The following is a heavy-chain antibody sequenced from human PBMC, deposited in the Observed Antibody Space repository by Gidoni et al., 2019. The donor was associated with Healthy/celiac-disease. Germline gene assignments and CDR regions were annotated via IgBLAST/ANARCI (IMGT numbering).Heavy chain of an antibody. CDR3: AREAIAALGY. V-gene: IGHV3-21*01. Sequence: EVQLVESGGGLVKPGGSLRLSCAASGFTFSSYSMHWVRQAPGKGLEWVAYISSSSSYIYYADSVKGRFTISRDNAKNSLYLQMNSLRAEDTAVYYGAREAIAALGYWGQGTLVTVSS. J-gene: IGHJ4*02. D-gene: IGHD6-6*01. CDR1: GFTFSSYS. CDR2: ISSSSSYI.